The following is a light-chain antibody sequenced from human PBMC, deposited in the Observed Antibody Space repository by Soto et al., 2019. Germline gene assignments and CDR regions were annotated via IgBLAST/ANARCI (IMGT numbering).Light chain of an antibody. V-gene: IGKV3-20*01. Sequence: IGLTQSPGTLSLSPGERATLSCRASQSVSSSYLAWYQQKPGQAPRLLIYDASSRATGIPDRFSGSGSGTEFTLTISSLQSEDFAVYYCQQYNNWPRTFGQGTKVDI. CDR2: DAS. CDR1: QSVSSSY. CDR3: QQYNNWPRT. J-gene: IGKJ1*01.